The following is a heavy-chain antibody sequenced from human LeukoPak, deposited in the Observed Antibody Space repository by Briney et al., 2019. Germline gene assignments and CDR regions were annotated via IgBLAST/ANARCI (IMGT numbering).Heavy chain of an antibody. D-gene: IGHD2-21*01. CDR1: GGTFSSYA. CDR3: ARDCGGGEYYFDY. CDR2: IIPIFGTA. J-gene: IGHJ4*02. V-gene: IGHV1-69*05. Sequence: SVKVSCKASGGTFSSYAISWVRQAPGQGLEWMGGIIPIFGTANYAQKFQGRVTMTRDMSTSTVYMELSSLRSEDTAVYYCARDCGGGEYYFDYWGQGTLVTVSS.